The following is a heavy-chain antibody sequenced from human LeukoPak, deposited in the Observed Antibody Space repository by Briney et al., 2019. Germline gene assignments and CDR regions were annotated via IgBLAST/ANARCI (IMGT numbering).Heavy chain of an antibody. CDR3: ARGPLRPVYYFDY. Sequence: SETLSLTCTVSGGSISSYYWSWIRQPPGKGLEWIGYIYYSGSTSYNPSLKSRVTISVDTSKNQFSLKLSSVTAADTAVYYCARGPLRPVYYFDYWGQGTLVTVSS. CDR2: IYYSGST. J-gene: IGHJ4*02. CDR1: GGSISSYY. V-gene: IGHV4-59*08. D-gene: IGHD3-16*01.